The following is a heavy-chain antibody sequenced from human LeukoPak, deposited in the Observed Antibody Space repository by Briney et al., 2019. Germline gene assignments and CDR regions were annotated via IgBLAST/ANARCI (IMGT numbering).Heavy chain of an antibody. V-gene: IGHV3-30-3*01. CDR3: AREDVSAIAARPSFDY. J-gene: IGHJ4*02. Sequence: PGGSLRLSCAASGFTFSSYAMHWVRQAPGKGLEWVAVISYDGSNKYYADSVKGRFTISRDNSKNTLYLQMNSLRAEDTAVYYCAREDVSAIAARPSFDYWGQGTLVTVSS. CDR1: GFTFSSYA. CDR2: ISYDGSNK. D-gene: IGHD6-6*01.